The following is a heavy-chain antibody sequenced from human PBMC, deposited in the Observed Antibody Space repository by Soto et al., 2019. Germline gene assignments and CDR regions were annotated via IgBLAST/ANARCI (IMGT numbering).Heavy chain of an antibody. V-gene: IGHV3-74*01. CDR2: INSDGSST. CDR3: ARGTNYDYVWGSYRYSLYGMDV. J-gene: IGHJ6*02. D-gene: IGHD3-16*02. Sequence: GGSLRLSCAVSGFTFSSYWMHWVRQAPGKGLVWVSRINSDGSSTSYADSVKGRFTISRDNAKNTLYLQMNSLRAEDTAVYYCARGTNYDYVWGSYRYSLYGMDVWGQGTTVPVSS. CDR1: GFTFSSYW.